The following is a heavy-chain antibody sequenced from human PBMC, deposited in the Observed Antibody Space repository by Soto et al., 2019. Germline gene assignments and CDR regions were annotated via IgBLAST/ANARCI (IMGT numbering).Heavy chain of an antibody. J-gene: IGHJ5*02. D-gene: IGHD5-12*01. CDR2: INPSGGST. V-gene: IGHV1-46*01. Sequence: ASVKVSCKASGYTFTTYYMHWVRQAPGQGLEWMGIINPSGGSTSYAQKFQGRITLTRDTSTSTVYMELSSLRSEDTAVYYCATYHYRWLQFTWGQGTLVTVSS. CDR3: ATYHYRWLQFT. CDR1: GYTFTTYY.